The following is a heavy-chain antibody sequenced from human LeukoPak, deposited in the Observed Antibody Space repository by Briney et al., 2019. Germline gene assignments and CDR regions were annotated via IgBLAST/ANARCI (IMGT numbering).Heavy chain of an antibody. Sequence: ASVKVSCKASGYTFTSYDINWVRQATGQGLEWMGWMNPNSGNTRYAQKFQGRVTITRNTSISTAYMELSSLRSEDTAVYYCARGIGVGYSYGYDYWGQGTLVTVSS. CDR3: ARGIGVGYSYGYDY. J-gene: IGHJ4*02. CDR1: GYTFTSYD. CDR2: MNPNSGNT. V-gene: IGHV1-8*03. D-gene: IGHD5-18*01.